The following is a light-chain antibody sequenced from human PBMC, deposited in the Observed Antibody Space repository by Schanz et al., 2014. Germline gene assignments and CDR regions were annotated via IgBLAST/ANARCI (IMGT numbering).Light chain of an antibody. CDR1: QSVSRN. J-gene: IGKJ2*01. CDR3: QQYNSYSYT. V-gene: IGKV3-15*01. Sequence: EIVMTQSPATLSVSPGERATLSCRASQSVSRNLVWYQHKPGQPPRLLIYGASTRATGIPARFSGSGSGTEFTLTISGLQPDDFATYYCQQYNSYSYTFGQGTKLEIK. CDR2: GAS.